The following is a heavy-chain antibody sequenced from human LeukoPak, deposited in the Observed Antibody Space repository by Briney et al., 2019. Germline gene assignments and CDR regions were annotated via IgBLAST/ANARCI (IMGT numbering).Heavy chain of an antibody. V-gene: IGHV3-33*01. J-gene: IGHJ6*03. CDR2: IWYDGSNK. CDR3: ARGVLVGGDYYMDV. CDR1: GFTFSNSA. D-gene: IGHD1-26*01. Sequence: PGRSLRFSCAASGFTFSNSAMHWVRQAPGKGLEWVAVIWYDGSNKYYADSVKGRFTISRDNSKNTLYLQMNSLRAEDTAVYYCARGVLVGGDYYMDVWGKGTTVTVSS.